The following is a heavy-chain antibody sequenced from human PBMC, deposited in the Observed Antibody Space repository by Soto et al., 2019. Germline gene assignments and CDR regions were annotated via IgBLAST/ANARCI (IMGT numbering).Heavy chain of an antibody. CDR3: SRHDWFDP. CDR1: GFPVNSPY. V-gene: IGHV3-53*01. CDR2: IYSGGAT. Sequence: EVQLVESGGGLILPGGSLRLSCAVSGFPVNSPYMSWVRQAPGKGLEWVSVIYSGGATYYAASVKGRFTISRDNSKNAFDLQRNSLRAEDTARYYCSRHDWFDPWGQGTLVTVSS. J-gene: IGHJ5*02.